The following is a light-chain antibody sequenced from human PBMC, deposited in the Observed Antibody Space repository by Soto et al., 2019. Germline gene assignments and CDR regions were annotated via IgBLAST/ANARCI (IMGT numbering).Light chain of an antibody. J-gene: IGKJ1*01. Sequence: EIVCPPSRGTPSFSAGERVTLSFRAIQSVSSSYLAWYQQKPGQLPRLVIYGASTRESGVPDRFSGSGSGTDFTLTTSSLQAEDVAVYYCQQYYSTPRTVGQGTKGDIK. CDR1: QSVSSSY. V-gene: IGKV3-20*01. CDR3: QQYYSTPRT. CDR2: GAS.